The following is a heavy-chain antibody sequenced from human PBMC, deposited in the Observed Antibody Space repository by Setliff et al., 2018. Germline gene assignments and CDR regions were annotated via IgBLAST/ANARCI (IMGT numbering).Heavy chain of an antibody. V-gene: IGHV3-48*03. Sequence: LKISCAASGFTFSSYEMNWVRQAPGKGLEWVSYIGSSSSPIYYADSVKGRFTISRDNAKDSLYLQMNSLRAEDTAFYYCARVPVVAATPYFDYWGQGTLVTVSS. D-gene: IGHD2-15*01. J-gene: IGHJ4*02. CDR1: GFTFSSYE. CDR3: ARVPVVAATPYFDY. CDR2: IGSSSSPI.